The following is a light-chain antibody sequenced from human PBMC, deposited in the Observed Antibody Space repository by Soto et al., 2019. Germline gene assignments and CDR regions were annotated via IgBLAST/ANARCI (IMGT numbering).Light chain of an antibody. CDR1: SSNIGQNF. CDR2: END. CDR3: ASWDSSLYGVV. V-gene: IGLV1-51*02. J-gene: IGLJ3*02. Sequence: QSVLTQPPSVSAAPGQNVAISCSGGSSNIGQNFVSWYQQVPGAAPKVLIYENDKRLSGIPDRFSGSRSGTSVTLAIAGLQTGDEADYYCASWDSSLYGVVFGGGTKLTVL.